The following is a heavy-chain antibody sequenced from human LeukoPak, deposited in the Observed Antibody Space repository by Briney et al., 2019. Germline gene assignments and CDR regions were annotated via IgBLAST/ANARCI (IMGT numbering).Heavy chain of an antibody. CDR3: SREGYSCPNWFDT. CDR1: GYSISNGYY. Sequence: SETLSLTCTVSGYSISNGYYWGWIRQTPGKGLEWVGSIYYNGDTYYNPSFKSRVSMSVDTAKNQISLILTSVTAADTAVYYCSREGYSCPNWFDTWGQGTLVTVSS. J-gene: IGHJ5*02. D-gene: IGHD4-11*01. V-gene: IGHV4-38-2*02. CDR2: IYYNGDT.